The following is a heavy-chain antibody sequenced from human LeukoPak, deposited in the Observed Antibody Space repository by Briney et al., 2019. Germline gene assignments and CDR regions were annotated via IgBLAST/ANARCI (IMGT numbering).Heavy chain of an antibody. V-gene: IGHV1-18*01. Sequence: ASVKVSCKASGGTFSSYAISWVRQAPGQGLEWMGWISAYNGNTNYAQKLQGRVTMTTDTSTSTAYMELRSLRSDDTAVYYCARGDSSSWHADYWGQGTLVTVSS. J-gene: IGHJ4*02. CDR2: ISAYNGNT. D-gene: IGHD6-13*01. CDR1: GGTFSSYA. CDR3: ARGDSSSWHADY.